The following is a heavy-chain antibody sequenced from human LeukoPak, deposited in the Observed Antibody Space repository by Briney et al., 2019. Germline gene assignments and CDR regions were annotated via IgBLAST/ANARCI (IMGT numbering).Heavy chain of an antibody. Sequence: GGSLRLSCAASGFTSSTYWISWVRQAPGKGLEWVANIKEDGSEQYYVDSLEGRFTISRDNAQNSLYLQMSSLRAEDTAMYYCARDSAGNDYWGQGALVTVST. D-gene: IGHD6-13*01. CDR1: GFTSSTYW. CDR2: IKEDGSEQ. V-gene: IGHV3-7*01. J-gene: IGHJ4*02. CDR3: ARDSAGNDY.